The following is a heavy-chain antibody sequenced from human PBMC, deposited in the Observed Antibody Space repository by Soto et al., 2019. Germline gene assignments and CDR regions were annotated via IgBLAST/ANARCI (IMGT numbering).Heavy chain of an antibody. CDR3: ARDRDFDWSKTFDY. V-gene: IGHV3-33*01. Sequence: QVQLVESGGGVVQPGRSLRLSCAASGFTFSSYGMHWVRQAPGKGLEWVAVIRYDGSNKYCADSVKGRFTIYRDDSKHTLYLQMNSLRAEDTAVYYCARDRDFDWSKTFDYWGQGTLVTVSS. D-gene: IGHD3-9*01. CDR1: GFTFSSYG. CDR2: IRYDGSNK. J-gene: IGHJ4*02.